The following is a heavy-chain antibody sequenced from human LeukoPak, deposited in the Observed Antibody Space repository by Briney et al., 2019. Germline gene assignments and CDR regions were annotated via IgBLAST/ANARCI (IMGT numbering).Heavy chain of an antibody. CDR1: GFIFSSSG. CDR3: AKGRPGDYFDY. CDR2: IRYDASNN. V-gene: IGHV3-30*02. D-gene: IGHD7-27*01. J-gene: IGHJ4*02. Sequence: GGSLRLSCAASGFIFSSSGMHWVRQAPGKGLEWVAFIRYDASNNYYADSVEGRFSISRDNSKNMVYLQMNSLRSEDTAVYYCAKGRPGDYFDYWGQGTLVTVSS.